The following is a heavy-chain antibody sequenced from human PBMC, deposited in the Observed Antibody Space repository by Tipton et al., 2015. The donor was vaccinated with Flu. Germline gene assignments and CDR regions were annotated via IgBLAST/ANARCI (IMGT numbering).Heavy chain of an antibody. CDR1: GFTFSSYA. CDR2: ISGTGASI. V-gene: IGHV3-23*01. D-gene: IGHD2-15*01. CDR3: ARMETLKVAFDF. Sequence: SLRLSCVASGFTFSSYAMSWVRQAPGKGLDWVAGISGTGASIFYTDSVKGRFTISRDNGKRTLFLQMNGLRVEDTAIYYCARMETLKVAFDFWGQGALVTVSS. J-gene: IGHJ4*02.